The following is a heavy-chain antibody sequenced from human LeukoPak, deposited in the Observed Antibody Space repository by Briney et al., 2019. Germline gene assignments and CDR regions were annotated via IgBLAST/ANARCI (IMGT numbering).Heavy chain of an antibody. CDR1: GGSFSGYY. J-gene: IGHJ6*02. CDR2: IYYSGST. CDR3: VRVIGYSSGWYYGMDV. V-gene: IGHV4-34*09. Sequence: SETLSLTCAVYGGSFSGYYWSWIRQPPEKGLEWIGYIYYSGSTYYNPSLKSRVTISVDTSKNQFSLKLSSVTAADTAVYYCVRVIGYSSGWYYGMDVWGQGTTVTVSS. D-gene: IGHD6-19*01.